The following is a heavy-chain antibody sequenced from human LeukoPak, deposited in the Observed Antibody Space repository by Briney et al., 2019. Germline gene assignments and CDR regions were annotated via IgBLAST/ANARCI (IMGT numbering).Heavy chain of an antibody. D-gene: IGHD5-12*01. CDR3: ATVRWISYAFDI. CDR2: IIPILGIA. CDR1: GGTFSSYG. J-gene: IGHJ3*02. Sequence: GASVKVSCKASGGTFSSYGISWVRQAPGQGLEWMGRIIPILGIANYAQKFQGRVTITADKSTSTAYMELSSLRSEDTAVYYCATVRWISYAFDIWGQGTMVTVSS. V-gene: IGHV1-69*04.